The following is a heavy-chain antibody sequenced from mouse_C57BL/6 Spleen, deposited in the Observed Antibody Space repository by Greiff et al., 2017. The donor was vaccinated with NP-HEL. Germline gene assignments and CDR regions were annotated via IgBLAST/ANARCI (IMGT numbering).Heavy chain of an antibody. CDR3: ATAYYSKPWFAY. D-gene: IGHD2-5*01. V-gene: IGHV1-39*01. J-gene: IGHJ3*01. CDR2: INPNYGTT. CDR1: GYSFTDYN. Sequence: VQLKQSGPELVKPGASVKISCKASGYSFTDYNMNWVKQSNGKSLEWIGVINPNYGTTSYNQKFKGKATLTVDQSSRTAYMQLNSLTSEDSAVYYCATAYYSKPWFAYWGQGTLVTVSA.